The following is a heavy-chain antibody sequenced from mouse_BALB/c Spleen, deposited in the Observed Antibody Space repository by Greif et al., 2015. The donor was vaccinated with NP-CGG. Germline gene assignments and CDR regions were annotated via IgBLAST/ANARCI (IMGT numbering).Heavy chain of an antibody. CDR2: IDPENGNT. CDR1: GFNIKDYY. J-gene: IGHJ3*01. V-gene: IGHV14-1*02. Sequence: VQLQQSGAELVRPGALVKLSCKASGFNIKDYYMHWVKQRPEQGLEWIGWIDPENGNTIYDPKFQGKASITADTSSNPAYLQLSSLTSEDTAVYYCARSNYYGSSTWFAYWGQGTLVTVSA. CDR3: ARSNYYGSSTWFAY. D-gene: IGHD1-1*01.